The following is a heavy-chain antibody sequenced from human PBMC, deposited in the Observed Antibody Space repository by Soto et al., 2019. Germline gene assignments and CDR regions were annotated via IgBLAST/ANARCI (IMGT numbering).Heavy chain of an antibody. D-gene: IGHD6-13*01. J-gene: IGHJ4*02. CDR1: GGTFSSYA. V-gene: IGHV1-69*06. CDR2: IIPIFGTA. Sequence: ASVKVSCKASGGTFSSYAISWVRQAPGQGLEWMGGIIPIFGTANYAQKFQGRVTITADKSTSTAYMELSSLRSEDTAVYYCASRSSPAGTWYFDYWGQGNLVTVSS. CDR3: ASRSSPAGTWYFDY.